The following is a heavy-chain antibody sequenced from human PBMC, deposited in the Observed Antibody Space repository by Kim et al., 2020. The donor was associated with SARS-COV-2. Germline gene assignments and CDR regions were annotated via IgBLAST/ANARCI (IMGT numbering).Heavy chain of an antibody. D-gene: IGHD6-13*01. CDR3: AKVYLTIAAATFDY. V-gene: IGHV3-23*01. J-gene: IGHJ4*02. Sequence: ADSVKGRFTISRDNSKNTLYLQMNSLRAEDTAVYYCAKVYLTIAAATFDYWGQGTLVTVSS.